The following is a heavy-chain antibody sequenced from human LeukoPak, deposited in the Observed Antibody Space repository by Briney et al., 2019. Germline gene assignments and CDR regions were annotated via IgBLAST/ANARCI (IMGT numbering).Heavy chain of an antibody. V-gene: IGHV4-39*01. CDR3: ARHASAYDILTGYRSLYYFDY. CDR1: GGSISSSSYY. Sequence: PSETPSLTCTVSGGSISSSSYYWGWIRQPPGKGLEWIGSIYYSGSTYYNPSLKSRVTISVDTSKYQFSLKLSSVTAADTAVYYCARHASAYDILTGYRSLYYFDYWGQGTLVTVSS. J-gene: IGHJ4*02. D-gene: IGHD3-9*01. CDR2: IYYSGST.